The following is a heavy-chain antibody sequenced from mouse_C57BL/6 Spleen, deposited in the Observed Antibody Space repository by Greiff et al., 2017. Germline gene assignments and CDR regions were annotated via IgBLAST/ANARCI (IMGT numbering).Heavy chain of an antibody. CDR2: INPSSGYT. CDR1: GYTFTSYT. CDR3: ARENPLWMDY. D-gene: IGHD1-1*02. V-gene: IGHV1-4*01. Sequence: VQLKESGAELARPGASVKMSCKASGYTFTSYTMHWVKQRPGQGLEWIANINPSSGYTKYNQKFKDKATLTADKSSSTAYMQLSSLTSEDSAVYYCARENPLWMDYWGQGTSVTVSS. J-gene: IGHJ4*01.